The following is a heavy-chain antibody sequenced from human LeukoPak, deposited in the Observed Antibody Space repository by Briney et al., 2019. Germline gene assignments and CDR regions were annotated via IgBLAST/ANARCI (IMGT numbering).Heavy chain of an antibody. CDR3: AREEEWYASGTYYKGFDS. V-gene: IGHV4-4*08. Sequence: PSETLSLTCTVSGVSISSYFWSWIRQPPGKGLEWIGYIYHSGSTNYNPSLKSRVTISVDTSKNQLSLKLTSVTAADTAVYYCAREEEWYASGTYYKGFDSWGQGTLVTVSS. J-gene: IGHJ4*02. CDR2: IYHSGST. D-gene: IGHD3-10*01. CDR1: GVSISSYF.